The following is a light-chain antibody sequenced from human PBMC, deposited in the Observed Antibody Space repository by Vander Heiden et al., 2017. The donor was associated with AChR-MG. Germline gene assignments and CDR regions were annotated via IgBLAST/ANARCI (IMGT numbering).Light chain of an antibody. CDR3: SSYTSSSTGV. CDR2: DVS. V-gene: IGLV2-14*03. Sequence: QSAVTQPASVSGSPGQAITISCTRTSSDGGGYNYVSWYHQHPGKAPKLMIYDVSNRPSGVSNRFSGSKSGNTASLTISGLQAEDEADYYCSSYTSSSTGVFGGGTKLTVL. J-gene: IGLJ3*02. CDR1: SSDGGGYNY.